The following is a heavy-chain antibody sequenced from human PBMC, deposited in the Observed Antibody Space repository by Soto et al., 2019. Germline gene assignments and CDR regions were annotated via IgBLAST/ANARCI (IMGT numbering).Heavy chain of an antibody. CDR1: GGPFSRGGYY. D-gene: IGHD3-10*02. Sequence: SETLSLTCTVSGGPFSRGGYYWSWIRQHPGKGLECIGYIFYTGSTYYNPTLKSRVTMSVDTSKRQFSLNLSSLTAADTAVYYCARVYRVNYLRYFDYWGQGALVT. CDR3: ARVYRVNYLRYFDY. J-gene: IGHJ4*02. CDR2: IFYTGST. V-gene: IGHV4-31*03.